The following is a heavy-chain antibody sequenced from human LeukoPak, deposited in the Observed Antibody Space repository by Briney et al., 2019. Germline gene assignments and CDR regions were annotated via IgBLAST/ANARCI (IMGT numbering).Heavy chain of an antibody. CDR2: INYDGIST. V-gene: IGHV3-74*01. CDR1: GFTFSNYW. D-gene: IGHD6-13*01. J-gene: IGHJ5*02. Sequence: GRSLRLSCAASGFTFSNYWMHWVRQAPGKGLVWVSRINYDGISTSYAESVKGRFTISRDNAKNTLYLQMNSLRAEDTAVYYCARDGSSWSNWFDPWGQGTLVTVSS. CDR3: ARDGSSWSNWFDP.